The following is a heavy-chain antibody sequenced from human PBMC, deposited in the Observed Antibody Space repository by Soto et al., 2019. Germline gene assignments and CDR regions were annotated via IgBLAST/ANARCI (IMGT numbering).Heavy chain of an antibody. CDR2: IKPDESEK. V-gene: IGHV3-7*01. Sequence: LRLSCTASGFTFSDSWMTWVRQAPGKGLEWVARIKPDESEKKYADSVKDRFSISRDNAKNSMYLQMDSLRGEDTAVYYCVRGGSNYASWGQGTLVTVSS. CDR1: GFTFSDSW. J-gene: IGHJ5*02. D-gene: IGHD4-4*01. CDR3: VRGGSNYAS.